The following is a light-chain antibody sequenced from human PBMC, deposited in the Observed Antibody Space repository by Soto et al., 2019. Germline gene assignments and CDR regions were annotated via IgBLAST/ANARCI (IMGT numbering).Light chain of an antibody. CDR2: KAS. Sequence: DIQMTQSPSTLSASVGDRVTITCRASQSISSWLAWYQQKPGKAPKLLIYKASSLESGVPSRFSGSGSGTEFTLTLSSLQPDDFEPYYCQQSGTFGQGTKVEIK. V-gene: IGKV1-5*03. J-gene: IGKJ1*01. CDR3: QQSGT. CDR1: QSISSW.